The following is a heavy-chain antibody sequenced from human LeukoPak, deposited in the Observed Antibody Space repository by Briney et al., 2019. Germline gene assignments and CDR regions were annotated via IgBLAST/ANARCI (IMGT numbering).Heavy chain of an antibody. CDR3: ARDLRDYVWGSYRYVIDY. D-gene: IGHD3-16*02. CDR1: GYTFTSYG. J-gene: IGHJ4*02. CDR2: ISAYNGNT. Sequence: ASVKVSCKASGYTFTSYGISWVRQAPGQGLEWMGWISAYNGNTNYAQKFQGRVTMTTDTSTSTAYMELRSLRSDDTAVYYCARDLRDYVWGSYRYVIDYWGQGTLVTVSS. V-gene: IGHV1-18*04.